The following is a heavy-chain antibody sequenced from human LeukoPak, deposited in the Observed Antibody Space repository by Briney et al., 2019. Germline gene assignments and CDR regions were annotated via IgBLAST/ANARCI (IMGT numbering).Heavy chain of an antibody. D-gene: IGHD2-8*01. CDR3: ARGRLMMTNNFDY. CDR1: GYSFTSYW. J-gene: IGHJ4*02. Sequence: GESLKISCKSSGYSFTSYWIGWVRQMPGKGLEWMGIIYPGDSDTRYSPSFQGQVTISADKSISTAYLQWSSLKASDTAMYYCARGRLMMTNNFDYWGQGTLVTVSS. CDR2: IYPGDSDT. V-gene: IGHV5-51*01.